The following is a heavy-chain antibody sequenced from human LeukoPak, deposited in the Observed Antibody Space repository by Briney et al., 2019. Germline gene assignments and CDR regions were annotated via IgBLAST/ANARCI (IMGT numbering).Heavy chain of an antibody. CDR3: ARDDYYGSGSDI. J-gene: IGHJ3*02. CDR1: GFTFSSYA. Sequence: GGSLRLSCAASGFTFSSYAMSWVRQAPGKGLEWVSSISSSSSYIYYADSVKGRFTISRDNAKNSLYLQMNSLRAEDTAVYYCARDDYYGSGSDIWGQGTMVTVSS. CDR2: ISSSSSYI. D-gene: IGHD3-10*01. V-gene: IGHV3-21*04.